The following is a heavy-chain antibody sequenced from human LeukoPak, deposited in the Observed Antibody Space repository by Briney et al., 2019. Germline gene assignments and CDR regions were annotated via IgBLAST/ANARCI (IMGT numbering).Heavy chain of an antibody. CDR1: GGSISSYY. CDR3: ARNRAVRDRGYSYGTPYYYYYMDV. D-gene: IGHD5-18*01. V-gene: IGHV4-59*01. Sequence: PSETLSLTCTVSGGSISSYYWSWIRQPPGKGLEWIGYIYYSGSTNYNPSLKSRVTISVDTSKNQFSLTLSSVTAADTAVYYCARNRAVRDRGYSYGTPYYYYYMDVWGKGTTATVSS. CDR2: IYYSGST. J-gene: IGHJ6*03.